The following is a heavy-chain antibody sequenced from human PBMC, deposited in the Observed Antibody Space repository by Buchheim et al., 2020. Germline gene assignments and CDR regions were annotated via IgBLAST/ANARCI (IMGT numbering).Heavy chain of an antibody. V-gene: IGHV3-30-3*01. CDR2: ISYDGSNK. J-gene: IGHJ5*02. D-gene: IGHD3-3*01. Sequence: QVQLVESGGGVVQPGRSLRLSCAASGFTFSSYAMHWVRQAPGKGLEWVAVISYDGSNKYYADSVKGRFTISRDNSKNTLYLQMNSLRAEDTAVYYCARDRLVQFLGWFDPWGQGT. CDR1: GFTFSSYA. CDR3: ARDRLVQFLGWFDP.